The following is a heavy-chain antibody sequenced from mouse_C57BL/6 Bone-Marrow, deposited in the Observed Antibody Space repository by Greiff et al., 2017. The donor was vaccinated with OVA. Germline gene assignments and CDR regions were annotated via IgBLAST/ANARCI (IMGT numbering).Heavy chain of an antibody. CDR3: AMGGLGQAWFAY. J-gene: IGHJ3*01. Sequence: EVNVVESGGGLVQSGRSLRLSCATSGFTFSDFYMEWVRQAPGKGLEWIAASRNKANDYTTEYSASVKGRFIVSRDTSQSILYLQMNALRAEDTAIYYCAMGGLGQAWFAYWGQGTLVTVSA. V-gene: IGHV7-1*01. CDR2: SRNKANDYTT. D-gene: IGHD4-1*01. CDR1: GFTFSDFY.